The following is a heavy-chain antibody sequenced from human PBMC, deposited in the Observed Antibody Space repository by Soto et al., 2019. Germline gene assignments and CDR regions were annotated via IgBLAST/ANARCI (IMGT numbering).Heavy chain of an antibody. Sequence: SETLSLTCTVSGGSISTYYWSWIRQVPGKGLEWIGHTHNNGRTNYIYSPSLKSRVTISVDTSKNHFSLTLRSVTAADTAVYFCARDKEHTYGAFLGYWRQGILVTVSS. D-gene: IGHD2-8*01. V-gene: IGHV4-59*01. CDR3: ARDKEHTYGAFLGY. CDR1: GGSISTYY. J-gene: IGHJ4*02. CDR2: THNNGRT.